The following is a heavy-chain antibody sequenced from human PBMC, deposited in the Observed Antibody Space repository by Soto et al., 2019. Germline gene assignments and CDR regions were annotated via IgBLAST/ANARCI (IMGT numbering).Heavy chain of an antibody. CDR1: GDTITSFS. V-gene: IGHV4-4*07. CDR3: EGESGENWSYEAH. J-gene: IGHJ4*02. Sequence: SSETLSLTCTVSGDTITSFSWNWIRQSAGKGLEWIGRISTTGNTHYNPSLESRVTMSLDTSKNQFSLKLTSVTAADTAVYYCEGESGENWSYEAHWGQGTLVTVS. D-gene: IGHD1-7*01. CDR2: ISTTGNT.